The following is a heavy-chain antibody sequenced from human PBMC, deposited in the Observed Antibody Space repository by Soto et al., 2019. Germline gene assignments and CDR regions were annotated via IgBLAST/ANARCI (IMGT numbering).Heavy chain of an antibody. CDR2: IWYDGSNK. CDR3: ARDRIAAAGMLRYYFDY. D-gene: IGHD6-13*01. V-gene: IGHV3-33*01. J-gene: IGHJ4*02. Sequence: GGSLRLSCAASGFTFSSYGMHWVRQAPGKGLEWVAVIWYDGSNKYYADSVKGRFTISRDNSKNTLYLQMNSLRAEDTAVYYCARDRIAAAGMLRYYFDYWGQGTLVTVSS. CDR1: GFTFSSYG.